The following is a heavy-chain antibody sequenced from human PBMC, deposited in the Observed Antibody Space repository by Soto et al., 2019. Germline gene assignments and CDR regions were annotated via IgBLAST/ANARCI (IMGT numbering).Heavy chain of an antibody. CDR1: GYTFTGYY. J-gene: IGHJ6*02. D-gene: IGHD6-19*01. CDR3: ARDRGSGWYLTYYYYGMDG. V-gene: IGHV1-2*02. Sequence: ASVKVSCKASGYTFTGYYMHWVRQAPGQGLEWMGWINPNSGGTNYAQKFQGRVTMTRDTSISTAYMELSRLRSDDTAVYYCARDRGSGWYLTYYYYGMDGWGQGTTVTGSS. CDR2: INPNSGGT.